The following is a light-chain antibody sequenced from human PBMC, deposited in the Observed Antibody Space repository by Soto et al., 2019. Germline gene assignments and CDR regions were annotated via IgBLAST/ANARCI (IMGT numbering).Light chain of an antibody. CDR2: DAS. Sequence: DIQMTQSPSTLSASVGDRVTITCRASQSISSWLAWYQQKPGKAPKLLIYDASSLESGVPSRFSGSGSGTEFTLTISSLQPDDFATYYCQHYNIWTFGQGTKVDIK. V-gene: IGKV1-5*01. J-gene: IGKJ1*01. CDR3: QHYNIWT. CDR1: QSISSW.